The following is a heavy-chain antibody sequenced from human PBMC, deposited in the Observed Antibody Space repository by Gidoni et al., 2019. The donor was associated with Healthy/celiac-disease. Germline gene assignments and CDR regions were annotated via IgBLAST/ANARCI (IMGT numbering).Heavy chain of an antibody. CDR1: GFTFDDYA. D-gene: IGHD1-26*01. J-gene: IGHJ4*02. CDR3: AKDIGSYGSLDY. CDR2: ISWNSGSI. V-gene: IGHV3-9*01. Sequence: EVQLVESGGGLVQPGRSLRLSCAASGFTFDDYAMHWVRQAPGKGLEWVSGISWNSGSIGYADSVKGRFTISRDNAKNSLYLQMNSLRAEDTALYYCAKDIGSYGSLDYWGQGTLVTVSS.